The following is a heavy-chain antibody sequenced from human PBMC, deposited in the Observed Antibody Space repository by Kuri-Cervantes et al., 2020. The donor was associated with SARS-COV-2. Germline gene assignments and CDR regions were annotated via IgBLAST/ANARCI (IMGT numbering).Heavy chain of an antibody. CDR3: ARESNYSHYYGTEV. CDR1: GGPISTYY. V-gene: IGHV4-59*01. CDR2: IYYSGST. Sequence: SETLSLTCTVSGGPISTYYWSWIRQPPGKGLEWIGYIYYSGSTTYNPSLKSRVTISVDTSKNQFSLELDSVTAADTAVYYCARESNYSHYYGTEVWGQGTTGTVSS. J-gene: IGHJ6*02.